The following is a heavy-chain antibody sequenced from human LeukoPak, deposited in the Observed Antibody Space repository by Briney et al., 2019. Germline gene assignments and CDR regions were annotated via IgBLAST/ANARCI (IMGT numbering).Heavy chain of an antibody. CDR3: ARVFDSGSQAYFYYMDV. CDR1: GGSIRGYY. V-gene: IGHV4-59*01. CDR2: IYSSGST. J-gene: IGHJ6*03. D-gene: IGHD3-10*01. Sequence: PSETLSLTCNVSGGSIRGYYWSWIRQPPGKGLEWIGYIYSSGSTNYNPSLKSRVTMSVDTSKNQFSLKVSSVTAADTAVYYCARVFDSGSQAYFYYMDVWGKGTAVTISS.